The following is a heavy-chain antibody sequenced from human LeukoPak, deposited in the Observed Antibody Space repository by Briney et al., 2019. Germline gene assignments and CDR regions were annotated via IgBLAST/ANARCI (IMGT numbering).Heavy chain of an antibody. Sequence: GGSLRLSCAASGFTFSSYAMSWVRQAPGKGLEWVSAISGIGGSTYYADSVKGRFTISRDNSKNTLYLQMNSLRAEDTAVYYCAKAEDIVVVVAATSFDYWGQGTLVTVSS. V-gene: IGHV3-23*01. CDR2: ISGIGGST. CDR3: AKAEDIVVVVAATSFDY. D-gene: IGHD2-15*01. J-gene: IGHJ4*02. CDR1: GFTFSSYA.